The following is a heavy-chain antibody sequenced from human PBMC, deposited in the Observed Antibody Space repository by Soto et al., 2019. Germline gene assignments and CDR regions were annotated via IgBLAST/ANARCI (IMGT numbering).Heavy chain of an antibody. V-gene: IGHV4-30-4*01. J-gene: IGHJ5*02. CDR1: GVSVTDGDYY. CDR2: IYYSETT. CDR3: ARQRRGRYWFDP. Sequence: SETLSLTCAVSGVSVTDGDYYWSWMRQSPGKGLEWIGNIYYSETTSYNPSLNSRLSISIDTSRNQFSLQLTSVTAADTAIYYCARQRRGRYWFDPWGQGTLVTVSS.